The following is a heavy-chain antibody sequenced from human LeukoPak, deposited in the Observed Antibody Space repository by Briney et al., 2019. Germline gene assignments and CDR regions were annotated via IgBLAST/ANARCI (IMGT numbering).Heavy chain of an antibody. V-gene: IGHV3-23*01. Sequence: GGSLRLSCAASGFTFSSYAMSWVRQAPGKGLEWVSAISGSGGSTYYADSVKGRSTISRDNSKNTLYLQMNSLRAEDTAVYYCAKQYGDYDAILDYWGQGTLVTVSS. J-gene: IGHJ4*02. CDR1: GFTFSSYA. CDR2: ISGSGGST. D-gene: IGHD4-17*01. CDR3: AKQYGDYDAILDY.